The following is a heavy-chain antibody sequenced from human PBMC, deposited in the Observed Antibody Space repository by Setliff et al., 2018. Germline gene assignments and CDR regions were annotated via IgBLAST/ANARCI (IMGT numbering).Heavy chain of an antibody. Sequence: PGGSLRLSCVASGFTSRSYWMSWVRQAPGKGLEWVANIRQDGSEKYYVDSVKGRFTISRDNAKKSLDLQMNSLRVDDTAVYYCARPGRSNYWDSFDYWGQGILVTVSS. CDR1: GFTSRSYW. V-gene: IGHV3-7*01. CDR2: IRQDGSEK. CDR3: ARPGRSNYWDSFDY. D-gene: IGHD3-10*01. J-gene: IGHJ4*02.